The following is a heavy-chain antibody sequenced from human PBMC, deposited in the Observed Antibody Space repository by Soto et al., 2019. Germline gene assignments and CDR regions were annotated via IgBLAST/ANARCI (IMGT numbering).Heavy chain of an antibody. CDR1: GFTFSNYA. Sequence: EVQLLESGGGLVQPGRSLRLSCAASGFTFSNYAMSWVRQAPGQGLDWVSAISGSGGTTYYADSVKGRFTISRDNSKNTLFLQINILRAEDAAVYYCAKFFVETGSNSGWPWSFHYWGQGTLVTVSS. D-gene: IGHD6-25*01. V-gene: IGHV3-23*01. CDR2: ISGSGGTT. CDR3: AKFFVETGSNSGWPWSFHY. J-gene: IGHJ4*02.